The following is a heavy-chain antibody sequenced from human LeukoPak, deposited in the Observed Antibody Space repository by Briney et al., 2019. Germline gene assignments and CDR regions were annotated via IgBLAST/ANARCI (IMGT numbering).Heavy chain of an antibody. CDR2: IYYSGST. CDR3: AINWGTYYFEY. V-gene: IGHV4-39*01. D-gene: IGHD7-27*01. CDR1: GGSISSSSYY. J-gene: IGHJ4*01. Sequence: SETLSLTCTVSGGSISSSSYYWGWIRQPPGKGLEWIGSIYYSGSTYYNPSLKSRVTISVDTSKNQFSLKLSSVTAADTAVYYCAINWGTYYFEYWGQGTLVTVSS.